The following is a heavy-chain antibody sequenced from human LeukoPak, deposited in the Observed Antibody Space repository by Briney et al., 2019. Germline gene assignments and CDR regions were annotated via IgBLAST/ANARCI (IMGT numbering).Heavy chain of an antibody. V-gene: IGHV3-7*01. D-gene: IGHD2-2*01. CDR3: AREKIVVPAAKGPQFDY. Sequence: AGSLRLSCAASGFTFSSYWMSWVRQAPGQGLERVANIKQDGSENYYVDSVKGRFTISRDNAKNSLYLQMNSLRAEDTAVYYCAREKIVVPAAKGPQFDYWGQGTLVTVSS. CDR2: IKQDGSEN. CDR1: GFTFSSYW. J-gene: IGHJ4*02.